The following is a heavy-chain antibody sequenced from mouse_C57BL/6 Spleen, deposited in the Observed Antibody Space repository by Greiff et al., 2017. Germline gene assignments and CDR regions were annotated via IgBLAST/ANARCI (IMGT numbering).Heavy chain of an antibody. CDR2: IDPSDSYT. CDR3: AKGYYYGSSPFYYAMDY. V-gene: IGHV1-69*01. D-gene: IGHD1-1*01. Sequence: QVQLQQPGAELVMPGASVKLSCKASGYTFTSYWMHWVKQRPGQGLEWIGEIDPSDSYTNYNQKFKGKSTLTVDNSASTTYMQLSSLTSEDSAVYYCAKGYYYGSSPFYYAMDYWGQGTSVTVSS. CDR1: GYTFTSYW. J-gene: IGHJ4*01.